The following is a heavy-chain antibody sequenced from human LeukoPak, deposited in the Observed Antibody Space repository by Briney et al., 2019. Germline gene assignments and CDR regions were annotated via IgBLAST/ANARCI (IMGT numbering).Heavy chain of an antibody. CDR2: IYTSGST. CDR1: GGSISSYY. V-gene: IGHV4-4*07. D-gene: IGHD5-12*01. J-gene: IGHJ4*02. CDR3: ARGLSGYVYGYYFDY. Sequence: PSETLSLTCTVSGGSISSYYWSWIRQPAGKGLEWIGRIYTSGSTNCNPSLKSRVTMSVDTSKNQFSLKLSSVTAADTAVYYCARGLSGYVYGYYFDYWGQGTLVTVSS.